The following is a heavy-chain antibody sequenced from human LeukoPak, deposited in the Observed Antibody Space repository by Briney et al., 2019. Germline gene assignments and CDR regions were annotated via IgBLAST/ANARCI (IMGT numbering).Heavy chain of an antibody. Sequence: PSETLSLTCTVSGGSISSGDYYWSWIRQPPGKGLEWIGYIYYSGGTYYNPSLKSRVSISVDTSKNQFSLKLSSVTAADTAVYYCAREDSSGYDRSLDYWGQGTLVAVSS. V-gene: IGHV4-30-4*01. CDR1: GGSISSGDYY. CDR2: IYYSGGT. CDR3: AREDSSGYDRSLDY. D-gene: IGHD3-22*01. J-gene: IGHJ4*02.